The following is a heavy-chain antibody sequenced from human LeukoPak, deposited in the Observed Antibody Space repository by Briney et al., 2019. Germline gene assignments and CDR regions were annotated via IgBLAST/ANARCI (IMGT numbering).Heavy chain of an antibody. CDR1: GGSISSGSYY. CDR2: IYTSGST. D-gene: IGHD3-16*01. Sequence: SQTLSLTCTASGGSISSGSYYWSWIRQPAGKGLEWIGRIYTSGSTNYNPSLKSRVTISVDTSKNQFSLKLSSVTAADTAVYYCARASEITAPNAFDIWGQGTRVTVSS. J-gene: IGHJ3*02. V-gene: IGHV4-61*02. CDR3: ARASEITAPNAFDI.